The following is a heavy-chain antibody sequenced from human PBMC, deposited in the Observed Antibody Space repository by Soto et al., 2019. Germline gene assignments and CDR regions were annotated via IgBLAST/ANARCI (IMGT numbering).Heavy chain of an antibody. Sequence: QVQLVQSGAEVKKPGSSVQVSCQASGGTFSRYAISWVRQAPGQGLEWMGGIIPIFGTANYAQKFQGRVTITADKSTSTAYMQLSSLRSEDTAVYYCARGASIVLMVYATPWFDPWGQGTLVTVSS. D-gene: IGHD2-8*01. J-gene: IGHJ5*02. CDR1: GGTFSRYA. V-gene: IGHV1-69*06. CDR2: IIPIFGTA. CDR3: ARGASIVLMVYATPWFDP.